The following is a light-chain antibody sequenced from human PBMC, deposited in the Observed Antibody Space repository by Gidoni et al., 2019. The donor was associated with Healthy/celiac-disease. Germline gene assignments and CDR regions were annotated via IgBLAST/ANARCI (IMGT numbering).Light chain of an antibody. CDR1: QSVSSN. Sequence: EIVMTQSPATLSVSPGERASLPCRASQSVSSNLAWYQQKPGQAPRLLIYDASTRATGISARFSGSGSGTEFTLTISSLQSEDLAVYYCQQYNNWGTFGPGTKVHIK. V-gene: IGKV3-15*01. CDR3: QQYNNWGT. CDR2: DAS. J-gene: IGKJ3*01.